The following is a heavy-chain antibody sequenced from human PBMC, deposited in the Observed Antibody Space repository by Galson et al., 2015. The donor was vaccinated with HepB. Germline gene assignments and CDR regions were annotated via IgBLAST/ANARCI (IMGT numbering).Heavy chain of an antibody. CDR2: ISWNSGSI. CDR3: AKGMRQWLVRSGWFAP. D-gene: IGHD6-19*01. J-gene: IGHJ5*02. V-gene: IGHV3-9*01. CDR1: GFTFDDYA. Sequence: SLRLSCAARGFTFDDYAMHWVRQAPGKGLEWVSGISWNSGSIGYADSVKGRFTISRDNAKNSLYLQMNSLRAEDTALYYCAKGMRQWLVRSGWFAPWGQGTLVTVSS.